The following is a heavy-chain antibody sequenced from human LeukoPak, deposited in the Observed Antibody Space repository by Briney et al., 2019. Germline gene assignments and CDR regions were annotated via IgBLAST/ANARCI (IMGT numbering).Heavy chain of an antibody. CDR1: GFTFSSYG. CDR3: AKDYGSGSYSFDY. D-gene: IGHD3-10*01. V-gene: IGHV3-30*02. Sequence: PGGSLRLSCAASGFTFSSYGMQWVRQAPGKGLEWVAFIRSEGTNKYYADSVKGRFTISRDNSKNTLYLQMDSLRAEDTAAYYCAKDYGSGSYSFDYWGQGTLVTVSS. J-gene: IGHJ4*02. CDR2: IRSEGTNK.